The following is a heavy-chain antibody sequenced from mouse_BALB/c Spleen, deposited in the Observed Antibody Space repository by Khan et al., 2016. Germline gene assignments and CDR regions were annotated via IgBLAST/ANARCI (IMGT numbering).Heavy chain of an antibody. CDR3: ARNGNRYERTWFAY. V-gene: IGHV3-2*02. J-gene: IGHJ3*01. Sequence: EVQLQESGPGLVKPSQSLSLTCTVTGYSITSDYAWNWIRQFPGNKLEWMGYISYIGSTSYNPSLKSRISITRDTAKNQFFLQLNSVTTEDTATYYCARNGNRYERTWFAYWGQGTLVTVSA. CDR1: GYSITSDYA. D-gene: IGHD2-14*01. CDR2: ISYIGST.